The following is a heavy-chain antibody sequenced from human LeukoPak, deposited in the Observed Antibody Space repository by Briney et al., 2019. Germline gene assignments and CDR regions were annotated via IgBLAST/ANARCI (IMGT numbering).Heavy chain of an antibody. CDR1: GFTFSSYS. J-gene: IGHJ4*02. CDR3: ASEPLIGY. V-gene: IGHV3-48*01. Sequence: PGGSLRLSCAASGFTFSSYSMNWVRQAPGKGLEWVSYISSSSSTIYYADSVKGRFTISRDNAKNSLYLQMNSLRAEDTAVYYCASEPLIGYWGQGTLVTVSS. CDR2: ISSSSSTI.